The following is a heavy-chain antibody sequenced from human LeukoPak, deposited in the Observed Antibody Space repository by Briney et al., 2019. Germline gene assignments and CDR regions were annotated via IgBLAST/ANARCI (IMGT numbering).Heavy chain of an antibody. J-gene: IGHJ4*02. V-gene: IGHV3-23*01. CDR3: AKGSRQDYDSSGYFY. CDR1: GFSFSSYA. Sequence: PGGSLRLSCAASGFSFSSYAMRWVRQAPGKGLEWVSAIGGSGGSTYHADSVKGRFTISRDNSKNTLYLQMNSLRAEDTAVYYCAKGSRQDYDSSGYFYWGQGTLVTVSS. CDR2: IGGSGGST. D-gene: IGHD3-22*01.